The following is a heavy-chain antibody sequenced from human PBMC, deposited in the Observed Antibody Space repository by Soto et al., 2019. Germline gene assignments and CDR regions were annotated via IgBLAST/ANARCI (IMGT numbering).Heavy chain of an antibody. CDR2: IIPMFRTA. V-gene: IGHV1-69*01. Sequence: QVQLVQSGAEVKKPGSSVKVSCKASGGTFSSDATSWVRQAPGQGLEWMGGIIPMFRTANYGLKFQGRVTITADESTSTAYMEVSSLTSEDTAVYYCAREWLQGFFDYWGQGTLVTVSS. CDR3: AREWLQGFFDY. CDR1: GGTFSSDA. J-gene: IGHJ4*02. D-gene: IGHD5-12*01.